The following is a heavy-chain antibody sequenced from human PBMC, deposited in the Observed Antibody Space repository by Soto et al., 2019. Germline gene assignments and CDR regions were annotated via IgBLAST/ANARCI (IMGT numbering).Heavy chain of an antibody. J-gene: IGHJ4*02. CDR3: ATRSPAFDY. Sequence: QVQLVQSGPEVKKPGASVKVSCTTSGYTFTSYGISWVRQAPGQGLEWMGWITTDKGKTTYAQKFQGRVAMTTDTFTSTAYMELRSLRSDDTAVYYCATRSPAFDYWGQGTLVTVSS. CDR2: ITTDKGKT. V-gene: IGHV1-18*01. CDR1: GYTFTSYG.